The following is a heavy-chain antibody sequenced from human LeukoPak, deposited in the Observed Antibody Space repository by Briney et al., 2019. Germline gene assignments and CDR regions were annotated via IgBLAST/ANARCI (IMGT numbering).Heavy chain of an antibody. J-gene: IGHJ5*02. CDR3: AREESDTVSSWFDP. V-gene: IGHV1-2*02. Sequence: GASVKVSCKASGYTFTGYYMHRVRQAPGQGLEWMGWINPNSGGTNYAQKFQGRVTMTRDTSISTAYMELSRLRSDDTAVYYCAREESDTVSSWFDPWGQGTLVTVSS. CDR1: GYTFTGYY. CDR2: INPNSGGT. D-gene: IGHD5-18*01.